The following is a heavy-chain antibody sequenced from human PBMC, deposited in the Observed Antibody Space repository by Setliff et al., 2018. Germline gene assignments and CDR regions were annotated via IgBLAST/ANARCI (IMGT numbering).Heavy chain of an antibody. CDR2: IKNKIGGGTAAT. CDR1: GFTFRSAY. J-gene: IGHJ4*02. Sequence: GGSLRLSCAASGFTFRSAYMSLVRPAPGKGLEWVGLIKNKIGGGTAATDYAAPVEGRFTISRDDSKNTLFLQMNSLKTEDTALYYCTTDWSRGDSGNYLRLDYWGPGTLVTVAS. D-gene: IGHD3-10*01. V-gene: IGHV3-15*01. CDR3: TTDWSRGDSGNYLRLDY.